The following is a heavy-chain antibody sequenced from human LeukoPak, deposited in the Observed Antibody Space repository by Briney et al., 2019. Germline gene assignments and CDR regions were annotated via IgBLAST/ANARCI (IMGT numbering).Heavy chain of an antibody. D-gene: IGHD1-26*01. CDR3: ARDYGSYSDFDY. CDR1: GFTFSTYA. CDR2: IWYDASKQ. J-gene: IGHJ4*02. Sequence: GGSLRLSCAASGFTFSTYAMHWVRQAPGKGLEWVAIIWYDASKQYYADSVKGRFTISRDNAKNSLYLQMNSLRAEDTAVYYCARDYGSYSDFDYWGQGTLVTVSS. V-gene: IGHV3-33*01.